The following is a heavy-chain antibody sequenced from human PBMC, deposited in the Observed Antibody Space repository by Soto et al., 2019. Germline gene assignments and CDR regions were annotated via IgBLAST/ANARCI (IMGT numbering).Heavy chain of an antibody. Sequence: KSSETLSLTCTVSGGSISSGDYYWSWIRQPPGKGLEWIGYIYYSGSTYYNPSLKSRVTISVDTSKNQFSLKLSSVTAADTAVYYCAREAAAGPYYFDYWGQGTLVTVSS. V-gene: IGHV4-30-4*01. D-gene: IGHD6-13*01. CDR3: AREAAAGPYYFDY. CDR2: IYYSGST. CDR1: GGSISSGDYY. J-gene: IGHJ4*02.